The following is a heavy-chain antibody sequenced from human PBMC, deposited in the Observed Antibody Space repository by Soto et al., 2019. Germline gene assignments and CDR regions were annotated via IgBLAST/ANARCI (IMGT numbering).Heavy chain of an antibody. V-gene: IGHV1-69*13. CDR2: IIPFKATT. CDR3: ARGKAGTPYHYYGMDV. CDR1: GGTFNFYA. J-gene: IGHJ6*02. D-gene: IGHD1-1*01. Sequence: SVKVSCRASGGTFNFYAISWVRQAPGQGLEWMGGIIPFKATTNYAQRFHGRVSFTADESTRTAYMEVSSLGSEDTAVYYCARGKAGTPYHYYGMDVWGQGTTVTVSS.